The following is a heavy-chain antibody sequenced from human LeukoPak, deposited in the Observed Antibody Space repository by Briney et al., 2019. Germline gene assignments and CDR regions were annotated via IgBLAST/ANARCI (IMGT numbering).Heavy chain of an antibody. CDR2: ISGSGGNT. CDR3: AKAKMDYYDSSVARYYFDY. Sequence: GGSLRLSCAASGFTFSSYAMTWVRQAPGKGLEWVSGISGSGGNTYYTDSVRGRLSISRDNSKNTLYLQVNSLRAEDTAVYHCAKAKMDYYDSSVARYYFDYWGQGTLVTVSS. D-gene: IGHD3-22*01. CDR1: GFTFSSYA. V-gene: IGHV3-23*01. J-gene: IGHJ4*02.